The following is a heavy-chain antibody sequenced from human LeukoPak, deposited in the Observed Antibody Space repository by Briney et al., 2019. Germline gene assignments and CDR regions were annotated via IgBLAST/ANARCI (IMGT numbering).Heavy chain of an antibody. J-gene: IGHJ4*02. CDR1: GFTFSSYA. V-gene: IGHV3-23*01. CDR3: AKRKEYYYGSGSYWFDY. Sequence: GGSLRLSCAASGFTFSSYAMSWVRQASGKGLEWASGLSGSGGSTYYADSVKGRFTISRDNSKNTLYLQMNSLRVEDTALYYCAKRKEYYYGSGSYWFDYWGQGTLVTVSS. CDR2: LSGSGGST. D-gene: IGHD3-10*01.